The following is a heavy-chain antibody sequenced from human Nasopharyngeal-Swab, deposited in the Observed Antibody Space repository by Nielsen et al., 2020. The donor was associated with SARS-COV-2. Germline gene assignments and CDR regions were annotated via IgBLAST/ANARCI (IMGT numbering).Heavy chain of an antibody. CDR3: AHKGGSSAYFDY. Sequence: SGPTLVKPTQTLTLTCTFSGFSLSTSGVGVGWIRQPPGKALEWLALIYWDDDKRYSSSLKSRLTITKDTSKNQMVLTLTNMDPVDTATYYCAHKGGSSAYFDYWGQGTLVTVST. J-gene: IGHJ4*02. D-gene: IGHD3-22*01. V-gene: IGHV2-5*02. CDR2: IYWDDDK. CDR1: GFSLSTSGVG.